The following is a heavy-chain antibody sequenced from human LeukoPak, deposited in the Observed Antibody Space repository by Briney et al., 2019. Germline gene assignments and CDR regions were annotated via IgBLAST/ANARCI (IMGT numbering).Heavy chain of an antibody. CDR2: IKQDGGEK. Sequence: GGSLRLSCAASGFTFSSYWMSWVRQAPGQGLEWVANIKQDGGEKCYVDSGKGRFTISRDNAKNSLYLQMNSLRAEDTAVYYCARWEYYDRRWFDPWGQGTLVTVS. V-gene: IGHV3-7*01. CDR3: ARWEYYDRRWFDP. CDR1: GFTFSSYW. D-gene: IGHD3-22*01. J-gene: IGHJ5*02.